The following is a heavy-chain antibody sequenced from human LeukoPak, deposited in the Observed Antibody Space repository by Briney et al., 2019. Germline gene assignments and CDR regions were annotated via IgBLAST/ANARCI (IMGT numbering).Heavy chain of an antibody. Sequence: ASVKVSCKASGYTFTGYYMHWVRQAPGQGLEWMGWINPNSGGTNYAQKFQGRVTMTRDTSISTAYMELSRLRSDDTAVYYCARDLSSGWEYFDYWGQGTLVTVSS. CDR3: ARDLSSGWEYFDY. D-gene: IGHD6-19*01. CDR1: GYTFTGYY. J-gene: IGHJ4*02. V-gene: IGHV1-2*02. CDR2: INPNSGGT.